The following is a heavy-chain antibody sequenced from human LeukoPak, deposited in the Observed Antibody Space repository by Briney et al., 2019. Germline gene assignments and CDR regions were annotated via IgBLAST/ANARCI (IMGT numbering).Heavy chain of an antibody. D-gene: IGHD1-1*01. V-gene: IGHV3-33*08. Sequence: PGGSLRLSCAASGFTFSSYAMHWVRQAPGKGLEWVAGIWYDGSQKYYADSVKGRFTISRDNSKNTLYLQMNSLRAEDTAVYYCARDRQGTPGTFDIWGQGTMVTVSP. CDR1: GFTFSSYA. CDR2: IWYDGSQK. J-gene: IGHJ3*02. CDR3: ARDRQGTPGTFDI.